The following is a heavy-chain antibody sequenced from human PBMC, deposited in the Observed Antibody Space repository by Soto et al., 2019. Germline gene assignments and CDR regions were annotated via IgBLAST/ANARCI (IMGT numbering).Heavy chain of an antibody. J-gene: IGHJ6*02. CDR2: ISAYNGQT. V-gene: IGHV1-18*01. Sequence: QVQLVQSGPEVKKPGASVNVSCKASAYSYTSYGISWVRQAPGQGLEWMGWISAYNGQTNYGQKVRGSVTLTTDASTSTAFMQLRSLRSDDPAMYYCARDTRKELWAEGLNAMDVWGQGTTVTV. CDR1: AYSYTSYG. D-gene: IGHD3-16*01. CDR3: ARDTRKELWAEGLNAMDV.